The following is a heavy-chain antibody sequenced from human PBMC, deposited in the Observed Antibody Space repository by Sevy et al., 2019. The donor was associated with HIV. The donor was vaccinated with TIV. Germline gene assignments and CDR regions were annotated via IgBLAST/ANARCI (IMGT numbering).Heavy chain of an antibody. D-gene: IGHD3-10*01. V-gene: IGHV3-33*01. J-gene: IGHJ4*01. Sequence: GGSLRLSCAASGFTFSTYGMHWVRQAPGKGLEWVAVVWSNGGQTFYADSVKGRFTISRDNSRSTLYLQMNSLRAGDTAVYFCAGGGGLSGGHYNLPPFDSWGQGTLVTVSS. CDR2: VWSNGGQT. CDR1: GFTFSTYG. CDR3: AGGGGLSGGHYNLPPFDS.